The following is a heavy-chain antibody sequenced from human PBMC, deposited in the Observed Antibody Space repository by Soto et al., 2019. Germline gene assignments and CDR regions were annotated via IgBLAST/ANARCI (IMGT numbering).Heavy chain of an antibody. CDR2: IYSSGTT. J-gene: IGHJ6*02. CDR3: ARDRYCTRGVCPRGGISCGMDV. V-gene: IGHV4-31*03. D-gene: IGHD2-8*01. Sequence: CIVANGPIRSGGYHWRWMRERRGKGWHPIGYIYSSGTTYHNPSLKSRVTISLDTSNTQFSLKLDSVTAAETAAYSCARDRYCTRGVCPRGGISCGMDVWGQGTTVTVSS. CDR1: NGPIRSGGYH.